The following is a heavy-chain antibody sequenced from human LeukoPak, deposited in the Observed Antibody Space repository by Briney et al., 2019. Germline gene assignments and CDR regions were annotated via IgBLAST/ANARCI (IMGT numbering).Heavy chain of an antibody. V-gene: IGHV4-61*02. CDR3: ARGHCSGGSCYSGFWYFDL. CDR1: GGSISSGSYY. Sequence: RSETLSLTCTVSGGSISSGSYYWSWIRQPAGKGLEWIGRIYTSGSTNYNPSLKSRVTISVDTSKNQFPLKLSSVTAADTAVYYCARGHCSGGSCYSGFWYFDLWGRGTLVTVSS. CDR2: IYTSGST. D-gene: IGHD2-15*01. J-gene: IGHJ2*01.